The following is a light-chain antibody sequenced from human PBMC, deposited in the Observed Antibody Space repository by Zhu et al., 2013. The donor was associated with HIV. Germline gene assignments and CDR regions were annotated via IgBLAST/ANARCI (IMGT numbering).Light chain of an antibody. Sequence: VIWMTQSPSLLSASTGDRVTLTCRVSQGISHFLAWYQQKPGKAPQLLIYATSTLHTGVPSRFSGSGSGTDFTLTISGLQPEDFATYYCQQYYSFPWTFGLGTVVDI. V-gene: IGKV1D-8*01. J-gene: IGKJ1*01. CDR1: QGISHF. CDR2: ATS. CDR3: QQYYSFPWT.